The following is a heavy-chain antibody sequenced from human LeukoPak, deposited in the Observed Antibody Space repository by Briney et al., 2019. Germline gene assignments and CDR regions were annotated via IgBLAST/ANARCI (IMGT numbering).Heavy chain of an antibody. D-gene: IGHD6-13*01. J-gene: IGHJ4*02. CDR1: GFTFSRYP. CDR2: LSYDGSDK. V-gene: IGHV3-30*04. Sequence: GGSLRLSCAASGFTFSRYPFHWVRQAPGKGLEWVAVLSYDGSDKHHADSVKGRFTISRDNSKNTLYLQMNSLRVEDTAVYYCARDKSMGAADYYFDCWGQGTQVTVSS. CDR3: ARDKSMGAADYYFDC.